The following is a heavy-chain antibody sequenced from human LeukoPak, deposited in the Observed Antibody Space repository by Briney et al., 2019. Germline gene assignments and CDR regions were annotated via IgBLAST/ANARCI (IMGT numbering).Heavy chain of an antibody. Sequence: PGGSLRLSCAASGFTFDDYAMHWVRQAPGKGLEWVSGISWNSGSIGYADSVKGRFTISRDNAKNSLYLQMNSLRAEDTALYYCAKDSDVDTAMDQPPYFDYWGQGTLVTVSS. CDR3: AKDSDVDTAMDQPPYFDY. CDR1: GFTFDDYA. J-gene: IGHJ4*02. CDR2: ISWNSGSI. D-gene: IGHD5-18*01. V-gene: IGHV3-9*01.